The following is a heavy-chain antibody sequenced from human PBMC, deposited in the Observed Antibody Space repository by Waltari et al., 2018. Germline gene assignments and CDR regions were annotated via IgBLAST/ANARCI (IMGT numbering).Heavy chain of an antibody. Sequence: EVQLLESGGGLVQPGGSLRLSWAASGFTFSRYALSWVRQAPGKGLEWVSAISGSGGSTYYADSVKGRFTISRDNSKNTLYLQMNSLRAEDTAVYYCAKLGYYGGNSGDWGQGTLVTVSS. V-gene: IGHV3-23*01. J-gene: IGHJ4*02. D-gene: IGHD4-17*01. CDR3: AKLGYYGGNSGD. CDR1: GFTFSRYA. CDR2: ISGSGGST.